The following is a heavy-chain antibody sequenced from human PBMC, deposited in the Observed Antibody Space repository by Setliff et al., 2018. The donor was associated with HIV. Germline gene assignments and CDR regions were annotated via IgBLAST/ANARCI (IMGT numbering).Heavy chain of an antibody. CDR2: ISSDDDTK. D-gene: IGHD3-3*01. CDR3: ARGLFNFWSGYPLDY. Sequence: GGSLRLSCVASGFTVSSNYMSWVRQAPGKGLEWVSVISSDDDTKYYADSVEGRFTISRDNTKKSLHLQMNSLRVEDTAVYYCARGLFNFWSGYPLDYWGQGTLVTVSS. V-gene: IGHV3-11*04. CDR1: GFTVSSNY. J-gene: IGHJ4*02.